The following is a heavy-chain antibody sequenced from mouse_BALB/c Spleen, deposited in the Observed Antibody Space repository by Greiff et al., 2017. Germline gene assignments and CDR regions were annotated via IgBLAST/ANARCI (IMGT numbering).Heavy chain of an antibody. CDR2: IYPGDGDT. Sequence: QVQLQQSGAELVRPGSSVKISCKASGYAFSSYWMNWVKQRPGQGLEWIGQIYPGDGDTNYNGKFKGKATLTADKSSSTAYMQRSSLTSEDSAVYFCARGFHYGSSSWFAYWGQGTLVTVSA. CDR1: GYAFSSYW. D-gene: IGHD1-1*01. V-gene: IGHV1-80*01. CDR3: ARGFHYGSSSWFAY. J-gene: IGHJ3*01.